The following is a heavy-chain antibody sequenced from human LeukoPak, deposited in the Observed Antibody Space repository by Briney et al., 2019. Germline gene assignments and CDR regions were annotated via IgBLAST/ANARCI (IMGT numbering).Heavy chain of an antibody. J-gene: IGHJ4*02. CDR1: GGSFSGYY. V-gene: IGHV4-34*01. CDR3: ASRGVGYSYGGNDY. CDR2: INHSGST. Sequence: PSETLSLTCAVYGGSFSGYYWSWIRQPPGKGLEWIGEINHSGSTNYNPSLKSRVTISVDTSKNQFSLKLSSVTAADTAVYYCASRGVGYSYGGNDYWGQGTLVTVSS. D-gene: IGHD5-18*01.